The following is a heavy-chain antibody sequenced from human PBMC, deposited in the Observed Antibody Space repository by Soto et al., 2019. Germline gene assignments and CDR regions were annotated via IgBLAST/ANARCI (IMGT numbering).Heavy chain of an antibody. CDR1: GYTFTTYD. D-gene: IGHD2-8*02. CDR3: AKDTVVCVSAGMSRYSYYYCGIED. Sequence: QVQLLQSGAEVKKPGASVKVSCRASGYTFTTYDINWVRQAPGQGLEWMGWMNPKSGDTGSAQSCNSRIYMASKTSRSTTSRDQTSKTPEEKAIYYCAKDTVVCVSAGMSRYSYYYCGIEDWGQGTMVIVSS. V-gene: IGHV1-8*01. J-gene: IGHJ6*02. CDR2: MNPKSGDT.